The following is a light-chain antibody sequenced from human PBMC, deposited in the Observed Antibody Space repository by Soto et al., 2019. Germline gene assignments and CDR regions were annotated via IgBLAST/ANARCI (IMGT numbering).Light chain of an antibody. J-gene: IGLJ3*02. Sequence: QAVVTQEPSLNVAPGGTVTLPCGSSTGAVTSGPYPYWFQQKPGQAPRTLIYDTRNKHTWTPARFSGSILGGKAALTLSGAQPEDEAEYYCLLSYSGARVFGGGTKLTVL. CDR1: TGAVTSGPY. V-gene: IGLV7-46*01. CDR3: LLSYSGARV. CDR2: DTR.